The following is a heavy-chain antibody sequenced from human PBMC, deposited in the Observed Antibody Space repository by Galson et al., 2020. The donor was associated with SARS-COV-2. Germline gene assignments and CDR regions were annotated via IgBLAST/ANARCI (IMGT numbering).Heavy chain of an antibody. V-gene: IGHV1-18*01. CDR1: GYTFTSYG. CDR3: ALSYYDSSGPEFDY. Sequence: ASVKVSCKASGYTFTSYGISWVRQAPGQGLEWMGWISAYNGNTNYAQKLQGRVTMTTDTSTSTAYMELRSLRSDDTVVYYWALSYYDSSGPEFDYWGQGTLGTVSS. CDR2: ISAYNGNT. J-gene: IGHJ4*02. D-gene: IGHD3-22*01.